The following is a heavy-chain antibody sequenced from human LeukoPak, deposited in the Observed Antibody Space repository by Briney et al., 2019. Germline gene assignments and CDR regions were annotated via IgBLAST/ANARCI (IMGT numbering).Heavy chain of an antibody. J-gene: IGHJ4*02. CDR2: IYHSGST. CDR1: GGSISSSNR. V-gene: IGHV4-4*02. D-gene: IGHD1-14*01. Sequence: PSGTLSLICAVSGGSISSSNRWSWVRQPPGKGLEWIGEIYHSGSTNHNPSLKSRVTISVDKSKNQFSLKLSSVTAADTAVYYCARAPARGLGIDYWGQGTLVTVSS. CDR3: ARAPARGLGIDY.